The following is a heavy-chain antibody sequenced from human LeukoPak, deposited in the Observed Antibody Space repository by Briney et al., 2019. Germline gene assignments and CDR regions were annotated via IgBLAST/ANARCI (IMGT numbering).Heavy chain of an antibody. Sequence: SGTLSLTCIVSGDSISSYYWNWIRQPPGQGLEWIGNVYYSGSTNYNSSLKSRVTISVDTSKNQFSLKLRSVTAADTALYYCARAYCGGDCSSGGTLIDHWGQGTLVTVSS. CDR2: VYYSGST. CDR3: ARAYCGGDCSSGGTLIDH. J-gene: IGHJ4*02. CDR1: GDSISSYY. D-gene: IGHD2-21*02. V-gene: IGHV4-59*08.